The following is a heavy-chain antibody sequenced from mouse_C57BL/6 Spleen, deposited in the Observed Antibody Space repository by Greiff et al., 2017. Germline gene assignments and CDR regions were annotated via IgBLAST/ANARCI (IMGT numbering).Heavy chain of an antibody. CDR2: IYPGDGDT. J-gene: IGHJ1*03. V-gene: IGHV1-80*01. Sequence: VQLQESGAELVKPGASVKISCKASGYAFSSYWMNWVKQRPGKGLEWIGQIYPGDGDTNYNGKFKGKATLTADKSSSTAYMQLSSLTSEDSAVYFCARFYDGYYVWYFDVWGTGTTVTVSS. CDR3: ARFYDGYYVWYFDV. D-gene: IGHD2-3*01. CDR1: GYAFSSYW.